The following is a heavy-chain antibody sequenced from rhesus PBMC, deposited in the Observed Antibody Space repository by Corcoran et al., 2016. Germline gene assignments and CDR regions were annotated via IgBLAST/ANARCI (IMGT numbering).Heavy chain of an antibody. CDR1: GYPFRSGSF. J-gene: IGHJ4*01. CDR2: ITYSGNT. Sequence: QVQLQESGPGPVKPLEPLFLPCAVSGYPFRSGSFWGVIPQAPWKGRKWIGYITYSGNTSYNPSLKSRVTISRDTSKNQFSLKLSSVTAADTAVYYCAGIAAAGTSNFDYWGQGVLVTVSS. CDR3: AGIAAAGTSNFDY. V-gene: IGHV4-122*02. D-gene: IGHD6-25*01.